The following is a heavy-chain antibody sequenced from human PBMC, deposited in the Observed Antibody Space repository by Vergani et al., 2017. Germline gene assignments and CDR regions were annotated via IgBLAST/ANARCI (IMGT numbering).Heavy chain of an antibody. CDR3: AKDGSSSSCYVEYYYYYYMDV. CDR2: ISYDGSNK. J-gene: IGHJ6*03. CDR1: GFTFSSYG. V-gene: IGHV3-30*18. D-gene: IGHD6-13*01. Sequence: QVQLVESGGGVVQPGRSLRLSCAASGFTFSSYGMHWVRQAPGKGLEWVAVISYDGSNKYYADSVKGRFTISRDNSKNTLYLQMNSLRAEDTAVYYCAKDGSSSSCYVEYYYYYYMDVWGKGTTVTVSS.